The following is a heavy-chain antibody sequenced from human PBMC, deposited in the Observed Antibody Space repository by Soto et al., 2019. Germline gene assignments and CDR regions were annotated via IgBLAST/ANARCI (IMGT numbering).Heavy chain of an antibody. CDR2: FRTGADDGTT. D-gene: IGHD3-10*01. V-gene: IGHV3-23*01. CDR3: AKKVNSGPGSQYFDY. Sequence: AGGSLRLSCAASGFTFSSYSMSWVRQAPGKGLEWVSGFRTGADDGTTYYADSVKGRFTISRDISKNALFLQMNSLRAEDTAIYYCAKKVNSGPGSQYFDYWGQGTLVTVS. J-gene: IGHJ4*02. CDR1: GFTFSSYS.